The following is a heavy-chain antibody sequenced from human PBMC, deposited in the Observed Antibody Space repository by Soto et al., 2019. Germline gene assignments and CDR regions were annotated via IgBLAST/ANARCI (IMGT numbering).Heavy chain of an antibody. CDR2: IKSKTDGGTT. J-gene: IGHJ4*02. D-gene: IGHD1-26*01. CDR3: TTHGSYYLAHPVDY. CDR1: GFTFSNAW. Sequence: EVQLVESGGGLVKPGGSLRLSCAASGFTFSNAWMNWVRQAPGKGLEWVGRIKSKTDGGTTDYAAPVKGRFTISRDDSKNTLYLQMNSLKTEDTDVYYCTTHGSYYLAHPVDYWGQGTLVTVSS. V-gene: IGHV3-15*07.